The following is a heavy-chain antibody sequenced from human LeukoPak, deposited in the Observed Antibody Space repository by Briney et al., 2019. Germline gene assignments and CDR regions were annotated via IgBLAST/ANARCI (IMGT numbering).Heavy chain of an antibody. CDR3: ASYSNYGRPFDY. J-gene: IGHJ4*02. V-gene: IGHV3-21*01. CDR1: GFTFSSYS. Sequence: GGSLRLSCAASGFTFSSYSMNWVRQAPGKGLEWVSSISSSSSYIYYADSVKGRFTISRDNAKNSLYLQMNSLRAEDTAVYYCASYSNYGRPFDYWGQGTLVTVSS. D-gene: IGHD4-11*01. CDR2: ISSSSSYI.